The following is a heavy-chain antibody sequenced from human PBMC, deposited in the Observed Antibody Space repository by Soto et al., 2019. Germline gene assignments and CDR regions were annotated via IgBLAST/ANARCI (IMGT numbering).Heavy chain of an antibody. V-gene: IGHV3-30*19. CDR1: GFTFRSYV. J-gene: IGHJ1*01. Sequence: QVQLVESGGGVVQPGTSVRVSCVGSGFTFRSYVMHWVRQAPGKGLEWVALTSYDGSDKYYDDSVRGRFTISRDNSRNTVDLQMDSLRLEDTALYYCARWGTTGGLDVWGQGTLVSVSS. CDR3: ARWGTTGGLDV. CDR2: TSYDGSDK. D-gene: IGHD3-16*01.